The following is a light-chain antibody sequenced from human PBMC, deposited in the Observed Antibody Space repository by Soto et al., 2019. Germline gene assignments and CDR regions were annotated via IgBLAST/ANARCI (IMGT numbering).Light chain of an antibody. V-gene: IGLV2-23*01. Sequence: QSALDQPASVSGSPGQSITISCTGTSSDVGSYNLVSWYQQHPGKAPKLMIYEGSKRPSGVSNRFSGSKSGNTASLTISGLQAEDEADYYCCSYAGSSPYVFGTGTKVTVL. CDR2: EGS. CDR3: CSYAGSSPYV. J-gene: IGLJ1*01. CDR1: SSDVGSYNL.